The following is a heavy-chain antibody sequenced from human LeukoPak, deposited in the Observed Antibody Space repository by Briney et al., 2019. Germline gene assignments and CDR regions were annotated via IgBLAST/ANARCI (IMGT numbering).Heavy chain of an antibody. J-gene: IGHJ4*02. CDR3: ARDLRIIQLWFSRLGY. V-gene: IGHV1-2*02. CDR2: INPNSGGT. D-gene: IGHD5-18*01. CDR1: GYTFTGYY. Sequence: ASVKVSCKASGYTFTGYYMHWVRQAPGQGLEWMGWINPNSGGTNYAQKFQGRVTMTRDTSISTAYMELSRLRSDDTAVYYCARDLRIIQLWFSRLGYWGQGTLVTVSS.